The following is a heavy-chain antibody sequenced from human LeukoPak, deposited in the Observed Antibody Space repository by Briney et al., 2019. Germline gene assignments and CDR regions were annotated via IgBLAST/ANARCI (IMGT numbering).Heavy chain of an antibody. J-gene: IGHJ4*02. CDR2: IGTAGDT. D-gene: IGHD2-2*01. CDR3: ARDRYCTTTRCSDY. V-gene: IGHV3-13*01. Sequence: PGGSLRLSCAASGFTFSSYDMHWVRQATGKGLEWVSAIGTAGDTYYPGSVKGRFTISRENAKNSLYLQMNSLRAGDTAVYYCARDRYCTTTRCSDYWGQGTLVTVSS. CDR1: GFTFSSYD.